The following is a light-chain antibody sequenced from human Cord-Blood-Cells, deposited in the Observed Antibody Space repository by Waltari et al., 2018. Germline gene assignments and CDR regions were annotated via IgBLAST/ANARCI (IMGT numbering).Light chain of an antibody. Sequence: QSALTQPASVSGSPGQSITISCPGTSRHVGSYNLVSWYQQHPGKAPKLMIYEGSKRPSGVSNRFSGSKSGNTASLTISGLQAEDEADYYCCSYAGSSNWVFGGGTKLTVL. CDR3: CSYAGSSNWV. J-gene: IGLJ3*02. CDR2: EGS. CDR1: SRHVGSYNL. V-gene: IGLV2-23*01.